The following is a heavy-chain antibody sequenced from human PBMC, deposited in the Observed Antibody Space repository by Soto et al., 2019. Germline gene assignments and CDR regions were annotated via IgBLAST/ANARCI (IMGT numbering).Heavy chain of an antibody. D-gene: IGHD5-18*01. V-gene: IGHV3-30*18. CDR3: AKDQEDTAMVGFDY. J-gene: IGHJ4*02. CDR2: ISYDGSNK. CDR1: GFTFSSYG. Sequence: GGSLRLSCAASGFTFSSYGMHWVRQAPGKGLEWVAVISYDGSNKYYADSVKGRFTISRDNSKNTLYLQMNSLRAEDTAVYYCAKDQEDTAMVGFDYWGQGTLVTVSS.